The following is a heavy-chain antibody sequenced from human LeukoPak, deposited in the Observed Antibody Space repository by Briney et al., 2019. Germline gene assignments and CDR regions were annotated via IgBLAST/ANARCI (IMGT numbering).Heavy chain of an antibody. CDR3: ARERAGKGIRTHNFDY. Sequence: KPGGSLRLSCAASGFTFSSYSMNWVRQAPGKGLEWVSSISSSSSYIYYADSVKGRFTISRDNAKNSLYLQMNSLRAEDTAVYYCARERAGKGIRTHNFDYWGQGTLVTVSS. D-gene: IGHD1-1*01. J-gene: IGHJ4*02. CDR1: GFTFSSYS. CDR2: ISSSSSYI. V-gene: IGHV3-21*01.